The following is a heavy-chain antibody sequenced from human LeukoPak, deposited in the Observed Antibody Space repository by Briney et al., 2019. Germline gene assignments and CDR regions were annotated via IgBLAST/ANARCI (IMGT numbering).Heavy chain of an antibody. J-gene: IGHJ3*02. CDR1: GFSFSSYN. CDR3: AGKIFDI. CDR2: IKEDGSEK. V-gene: IGHV3-7*01. Sequence: GGSLRLSCAASGFSFSSYNMNWIRQAPGKGLEWVANIKEDGSEKYYVDSVKGRFTISRDNAKNCVFLQMNSLRVEDTAVYYYAGKIFDIWGQGAMVTVSS.